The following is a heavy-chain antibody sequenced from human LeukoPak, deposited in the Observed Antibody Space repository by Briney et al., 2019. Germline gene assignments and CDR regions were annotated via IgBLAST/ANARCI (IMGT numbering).Heavy chain of an antibody. J-gene: IGHJ4*02. CDR2: IIPIFGTA. Sequence: GASVKVSCKASGGTFSSYAISWVRQAPGQGLEWMGGIIPIFGTANYAQKFQGRVTMTRNTSISTAYMELSSLRSEDTAVYYCARTERLGELSLNYWGQGTLVTVSS. D-gene: IGHD3-16*02. V-gene: IGHV1-69*05. CDR1: GGTFSSYA. CDR3: ARTERLGELSLNY.